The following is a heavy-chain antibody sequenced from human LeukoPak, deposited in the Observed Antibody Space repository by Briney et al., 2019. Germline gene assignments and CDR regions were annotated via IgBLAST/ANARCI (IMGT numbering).Heavy chain of an antibody. J-gene: IGHJ4*02. CDR3: ARVSCSGGACPLTSRIAL. Sequence: SETLSLSCTVSGGSLSRGSFNCGSIRQPPGKGLEWIASVYYSGDTYYNPSLESKVTISLDTSRNQFFLRINAVTAADTAVYYCARVSCSGGACPLTSRIALWAQGTLVTVSS. D-gene: IGHD2-15*01. CDR2: VYYSGDT. CDR1: GGSLSRGSFN. V-gene: IGHV4-39*01.